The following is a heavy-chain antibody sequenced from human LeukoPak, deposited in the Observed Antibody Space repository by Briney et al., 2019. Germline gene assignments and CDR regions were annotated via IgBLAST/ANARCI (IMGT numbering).Heavy chain of an antibody. D-gene: IGHD3-10*01. V-gene: IGHV4-59*01. CDR1: GDSISGNY. Sequence: PSETLSLTCTVSGDSISGNYWSWIRQPPGKGLEWIGYIYSSGSTKYNPALKSRVTIPVDTSKNQFSLKLSSVTAADTAVYYCARTRHSGSLDYWGQGTLVTVSS. J-gene: IGHJ4*02. CDR2: IYSSGST. CDR3: ARTRHSGSLDY.